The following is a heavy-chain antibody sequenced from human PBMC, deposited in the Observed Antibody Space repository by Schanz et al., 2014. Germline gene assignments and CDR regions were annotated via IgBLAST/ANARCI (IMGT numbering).Heavy chain of an antibody. V-gene: IGHV1-46*02. D-gene: IGHD3-10*01. CDR1: GYTFNNHG. CDR3: VRDAGWAFGDYHGMDV. J-gene: IGHJ6*02. Sequence: QVQLVQSGAEVKKPGASATVSCKASGYTFNNHGISWVRQAPGQGLEWMGIINPSGGSTSYAQKFQGRVTMTRDTSTSTVYMELSSLRSEDTAVYYCVRDAGWAFGDYHGMDVWGQGTSVTVSS. CDR2: INPSGGST.